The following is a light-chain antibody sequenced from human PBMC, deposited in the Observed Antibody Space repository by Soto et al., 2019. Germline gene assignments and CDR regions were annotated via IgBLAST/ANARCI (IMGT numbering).Light chain of an antibody. Sequence: QSVLTQPPSASGTPGQRVTISCSGSSSNIGATYDIHWYQQLPGAAPRLLIYGNSNRPSGVPDRLAGSKSGTSASLAIIGLRVEDEGIYYCQAFDNSLSASGVFGGGTKVTVL. V-gene: IGLV1-40*01. CDR1: SSNIGATYD. J-gene: IGLJ3*02. CDR3: QAFDNSLSASGV. CDR2: GNS.